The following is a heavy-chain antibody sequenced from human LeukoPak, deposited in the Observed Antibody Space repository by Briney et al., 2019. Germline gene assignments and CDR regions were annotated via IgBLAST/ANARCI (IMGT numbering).Heavy chain of an antibody. CDR3: AREPGYYDSSGAFDY. V-gene: IGHV3-15*01. Sequence: GGSLRPSCAASGFTFSNAWMSWVRQAPGKGLEWVGRVKSKTDGGTTDYAAPVKGRFTISRDDSKNTLYLQMNSLRAEDTAAYYCAREPGYYDSSGAFDYWGQGTLVTVSS. D-gene: IGHD3-22*01. CDR1: GFTFSNAW. CDR2: VKSKTDGGTT. J-gene: IGHJ4*02.